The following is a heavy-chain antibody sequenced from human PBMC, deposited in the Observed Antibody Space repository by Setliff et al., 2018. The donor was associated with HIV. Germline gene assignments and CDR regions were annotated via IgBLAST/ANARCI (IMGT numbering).Heavy chain of an antibody. CDR3: ARGRDYTGSWFRPFYLDF. Sequence: SETLSLTCAVYGGSFSAYHWNWIRQTPGKGLEWLGEINHSGSTAYNLALESRVSMSIDTSKNQFSLKLTSVTAADTAIYYCARGRDYTGSWFRPFYLDFWGHGNLVTVSS. CDR1: GGSFSAYH. D-gene: IGHD3-3*01. V-gene: IGHV4-34*01. J-gene: IGHJ4*01. CDR2: INHSGST.